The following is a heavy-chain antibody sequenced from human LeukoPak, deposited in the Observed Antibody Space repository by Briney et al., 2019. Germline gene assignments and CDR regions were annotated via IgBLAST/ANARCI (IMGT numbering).Heavy chain of an antibody. Sequence: GGSLSLSCVASGFSVSNNYMHWVRQAPEKGLEWVSVLSSAESADYADSVKGRFTSSRDNSKNTLYLQMNSLRAEDTAVYYCAKDKGEGYCSSTSCWADYWGQGTLVTVSS. D-gene: IGHD2-2*01. V-gene: IGHV3-66*01. CDR1: GFSVSNNY. CDR2: LSSAESA. CDR3: AKDKGEGYCSSTSCWADY. J-gene: IGHJ4*02.